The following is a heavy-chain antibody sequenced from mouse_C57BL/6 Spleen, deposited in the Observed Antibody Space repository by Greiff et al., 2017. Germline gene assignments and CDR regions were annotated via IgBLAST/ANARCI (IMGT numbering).Heavy chain of an antibody. CDR3: ARGGASIVTSYYAMDY. V-gene: IGHV1-81*01. CDR2: IYPRSGNT. CDR1: GYTFTSYG. D-gene: IGHD2-5*01. J-gene: IGHJ4*01. Sequence: QVQLQQSGAELARPGASVKLSCKASGYTFTSYGISWVKQRTGQGLEWIGEIYPRSGNTYYNEQFKGKATLTADKSSSTAYMELRSLTSEDSAVYFCARGGASIVTSYYAMDYWGQGTSVTVSS.